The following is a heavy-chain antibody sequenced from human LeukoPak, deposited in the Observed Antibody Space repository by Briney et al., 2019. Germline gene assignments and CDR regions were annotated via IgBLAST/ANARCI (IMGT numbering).Heavy chain of an antibody. CDR2: INHSGST. Sequence: SETLPLTCAVYGGSFSGYYWSWIRQPPGKGLEWIGEINHSGSTNYNPSLKSRVTISVDTSKNQFSLKLSSVTAADTAVYYCARGELQYYYDSSGYYKYFQHWGQGTLVTASS. CDR1: GGSFSGYY. D-gene: IGHD3-22*01. V-gene: IGHV4-34*01. CDR3: ARGELQYYYDSSGYYKYFQH. J-gene: IGHJ1*01.